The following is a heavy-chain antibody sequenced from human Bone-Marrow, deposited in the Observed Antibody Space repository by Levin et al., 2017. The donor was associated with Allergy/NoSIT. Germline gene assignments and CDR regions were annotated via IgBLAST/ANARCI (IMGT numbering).Heavy chain of an antibody. D-gene: IGHD4/OR15-4a*01. J-gene: IGHJ5*02. V-gene: IGHV4-61*01. CDR2: IYYSGST. Sequence: SQTLSLTCTVSGGSVSSGSYYWSWIRQPPGKGLEWIGYIYYSGSTNYNPSLKSRVTISVDTSKNQFSLKLSSVTAADTAVYYCASITMVLTGFDPWGQGTLVTVSS. CDR1: GGSVSSGSYY. CDR3: ASITMVLTGFDP.